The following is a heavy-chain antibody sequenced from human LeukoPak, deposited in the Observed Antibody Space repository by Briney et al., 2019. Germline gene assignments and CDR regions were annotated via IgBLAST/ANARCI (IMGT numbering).Heavy chain of an antibody. CDR2: IYSSGAT. CDR1: GFTFSSYA. CDR3: ARARSQVVAATN. D-gene: IGHD2-15*01. V-gene: IGHV4-39*07. J-gene: IGHJ4*02. Sequence: ESLRLSCAASGFTFSSYAMSWVRQAPGKGLEWIGTIYSSGATFYNPSLESRVTISLGAITSVDTSKNHFSLRMHSVTAADTAIYCARARSQVVAATNWGQGTLVTVSS.